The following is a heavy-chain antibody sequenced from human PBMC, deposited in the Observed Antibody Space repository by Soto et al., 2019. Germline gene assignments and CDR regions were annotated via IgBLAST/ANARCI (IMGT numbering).Heavy chain of an antibody. J-gene: IGHJ4*02. CDR2: INHSGST. CDR1: GGSFSGYY. Sequence: PSETLSLTCAVYGGSFSGYYWSWIRQPPGKGLEWIGEINHSGSTNYNPSLKSRVTISVDTSKNQFSLKLSSVTAADTAVYYCARGRLGELSSSSPKFDYWGQGTLVTVSS. V-gene: IGHV4-34*01. CDR3: ARGRLGELSSSSPKFDY. D-gene: IGHD3-16*02.